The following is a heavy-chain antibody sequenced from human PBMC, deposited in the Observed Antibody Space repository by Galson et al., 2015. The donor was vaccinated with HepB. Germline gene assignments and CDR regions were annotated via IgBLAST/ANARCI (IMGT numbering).Heavy chain of an antibody. J-gene: IGHJ1*01. D-gene: IGHD3-22*01. CDR2: ISYDGSNK. CDR3: AKGRYHYDNSGKSYQH. CDR1: GFTFSNSD. V-gene: IGHV3-30*18. Sequence: SLRLSCAASGFTFSNSDMHWVRQAPGKGLQWVAVISYDGSNKYYGDSLKGRFTISRDNSKNTLYLQMNSLRAEDTAVYYCAKGRYHYDNSGKSYQHWGQGTLGTGSA.